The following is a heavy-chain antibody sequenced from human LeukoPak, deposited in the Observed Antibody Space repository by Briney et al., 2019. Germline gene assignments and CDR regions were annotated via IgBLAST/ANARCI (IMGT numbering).Heavy chain of an antibody. CDR3: ARGLGSMVRGVPYYYYGMDV. J-gene: IGHJ6*02. V-gene: IGHV3-21*01. CDR2: ISSSSSYI. Sequence: GGSLRLSCAASGFTFSSYSMNWVRQAPGKGLEWVSSISSSSSYIYYADSVKGRFTISRDNSKNTLYLQMNSLRAEDTAVYYCARGLGSMVRGVPYYYYGMDVWGQGTTVTVSS. D-gene: IGHD3-10*01. CDR1: GFTFSSYS.